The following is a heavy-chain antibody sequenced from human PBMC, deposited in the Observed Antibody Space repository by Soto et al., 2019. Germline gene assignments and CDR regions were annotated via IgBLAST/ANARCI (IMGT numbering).Heavy chain of an antibody. CDR2: IYWNDDK. D-gene: IGHD2-2*01. V-gene: IGHV2-5*01. CDR3: AHRPGTNYYFDY. J-gene: IGHJ4*02. CDR1: GFSLSTSGVG. Sequence: SGPTLVNPTQTLTLTCTFSGFSLSTSGVGVGWIRQPPGKALEWLALIYWNDDKRYSPSLKSRLTITKDTSKSQVILTMTNMDPVDTATYYCAHRPGTNYYFDYWGQGTLVTVS.